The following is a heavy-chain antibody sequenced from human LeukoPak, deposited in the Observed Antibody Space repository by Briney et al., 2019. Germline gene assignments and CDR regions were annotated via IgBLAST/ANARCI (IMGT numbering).Heavy chain of an antibody. V-gene: IGHV3-30-3*01. CDR1: EFTFSSYS. CDR3: ARDTAAAGFDY. CDR2: ISYDGTNK. Sequence: GRSLRLSCAASEFTFSSYSMHWVRQAPGKGLEWVTVISYDGTNKYYADSVKGRFTISRDNSKSMVYLQMNSLRAEDTAVYYCARDTAAAGFDYWGQGTLVTVSS. D-gene: IGHD6-13*01. J-gene: IGHJ4*02.